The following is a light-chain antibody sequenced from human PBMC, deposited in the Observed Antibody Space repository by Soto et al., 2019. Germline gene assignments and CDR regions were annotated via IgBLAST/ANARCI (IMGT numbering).Light chain of an antibody. J-gene: IGLJ2*01. Sequence: QSVLTQPPSVSEAPRHRVTIYCSGSSSNIGNNAVNWYQQLPGKAPKLLIYYDDLLTSGVSDRFSGSKSGTSASLAISGLQSEDEADYYCVTWDDSLNGPVFGGGTKLTVL. CDR2: YDD. CDR1: SSNIGNNA. CDR3: VTWDDSLNGPV. V-gene: IGLV1-36*01.